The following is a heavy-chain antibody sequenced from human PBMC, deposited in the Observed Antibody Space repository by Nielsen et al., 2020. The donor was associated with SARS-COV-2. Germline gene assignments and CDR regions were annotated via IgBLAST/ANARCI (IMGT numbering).Heavy chain of an antibody. Sequence: ASVKVSCKASGYTFTSYNINWVRQAPGQGLEWMGRISADNGNTVYAQRLQGRVTMTTDSSTSTAYMELRSLRSDDTAVYYCARGGLWFGELNDVDYWGQGTLVTVSS. CDR1: GYTFTSYN. J-gene: IGHJ4*02. CDR3: ARGGLWFGELNDVDY. CDR2: ISADNGNT. V-gene: IGHV1-18*04. D-gene: IGHD3-10*01.